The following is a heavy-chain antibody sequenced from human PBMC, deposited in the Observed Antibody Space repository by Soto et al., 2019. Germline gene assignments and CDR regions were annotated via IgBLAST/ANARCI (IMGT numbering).Heavy chain of an antibody. D-gene: IGHD1-26*01. Sequence: RASVKVSCKASGGTFSSYAISWVRQAPGQGLEWMGGIIPIFGTANYAQKFQGRVTITADESTRTAYMELSSLRSEDTAVYYCARGSVGATPVDAFDIWGQGTMVTVSS. CDR3: ARGSVGATPVDAFDI. CDR2: IIPIFGTA. J-gene: IGHJ3*02. V-gene: IGHV1-69*13. CDR1: GGTFSSYA.